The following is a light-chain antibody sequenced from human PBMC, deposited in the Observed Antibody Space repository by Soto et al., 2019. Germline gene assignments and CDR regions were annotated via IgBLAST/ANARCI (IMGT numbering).Light chain of an antibody. CDR1: NSNIGSKI. J-gene: IGLJ2*01. CDR3: GALGGRLKCLL. Sequence: QSVLTQPPSVSGTPGQMVTISCSGSNSNIGSKIVNWYQQLPGTAPKLLIYSTNQRPSGVPDRFSGSKSGTSASLAISGLQAEDEANYYRGALGGRLKCLLFGGGTQLTVL. V-gene: IGLV1-44*01. CDR2: STN.